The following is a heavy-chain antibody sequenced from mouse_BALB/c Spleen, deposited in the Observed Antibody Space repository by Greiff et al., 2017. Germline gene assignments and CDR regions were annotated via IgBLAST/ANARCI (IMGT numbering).Heavy chain of an antibody. Sequence: EVQLVESGGDLVKPGGSLKLSCAASGFTFSSYGMSWVRQTPDKRLEWVATISSGGSYTYYPDSVKGRFTISRDNAKNTLYLQMSSLKSEDTAMYYCARFITTAYYTRDYWGQGTSVTVSA. CDR1: GFTFSSYG. D-gene: IGHD1-2*01. V-gene: IGHV5-6*01. J-gene: IGHJ4*01. CDR2: ISSGGSYT. CDR3: ARFITTAYYTRDY.